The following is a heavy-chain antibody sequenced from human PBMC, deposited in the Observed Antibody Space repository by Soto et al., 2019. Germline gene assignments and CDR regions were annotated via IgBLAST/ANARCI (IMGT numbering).Heavy chain of an antibody. CDR2: IRSKANSYAT. Sequence: EVQLVESGGGLVQPGGSLKLSCAASGFTFSASAMHWVRQASGKGLEWVGRIRSKANSYATTYAASVKGRFTISRDDSKNTADLQMNSLRAEDTAVYYCISMTTVTSFSDYWGQGTLVTVSS. D-gene: IGHD4-17*01. J-gene: IGHJ4*02. CDR1: GFTFSASA. V-gene: IGHV3-73*01. CDR3: ISMTTVTSFSDY.